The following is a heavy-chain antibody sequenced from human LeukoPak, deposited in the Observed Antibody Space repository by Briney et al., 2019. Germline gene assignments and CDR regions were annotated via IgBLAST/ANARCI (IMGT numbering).Heavy chain of an antibody. V-gene: IGHV3-64D*06. Sequence: GGSLRLSCSASGFTFSSYAMHWVRQAPGKGLEYVSAISSHGGSTYYADSVKGRFTISRDNSKNTLYLQMSSLRAEDTAVYYCVKDWNTVTFDYWGQGTLVTVSS. CDR1: GFTFSSYA. D-gene: IGHD4-17*01. CDR2: ISSHGGST. J-gene: IGHJ4*02. CDR3: VKDWNTVTFDY.